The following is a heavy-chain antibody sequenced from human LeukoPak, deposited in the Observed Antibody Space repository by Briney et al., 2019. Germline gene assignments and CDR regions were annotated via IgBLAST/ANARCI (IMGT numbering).Heavy chain of an antibody. CDR1: GFTLSSYT. CDR2: I. V-gene: IGHV3-21*01. J-gene: IGHJ6*03. CDR3: ARATWDPNYYYYMDV. Sequence: GGSLRLSCAASGFTLSSYTMKWVRQAPGEGLEWVSSIKGRFTISRDNAKNSLYLQMNSLRAEDTAVYFCARATWDPNYYYYMDVWGKGTTVTISS. D-gene: IGHD1-26*01.